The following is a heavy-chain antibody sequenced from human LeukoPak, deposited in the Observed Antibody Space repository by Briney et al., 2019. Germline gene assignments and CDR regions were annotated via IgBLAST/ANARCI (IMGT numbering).Heavy chain of an antibody. CDR1: VYTFTTYD. CDR3: ARGPNKSDGGNSGSAWFDP. J-gene: IGHJ5*02. D-gene: IGHD4-23*01. V-gene: IGHV1-8*01. Sequence: ASVKVSCKASVYTFTTYDINWVRQATGQGLEWMGWMNPNSGNTGYAQKFQGRVTMTRNTSISTAYMELSSLRSEDTAVYYCARGPNKSDGGNSGSAWFDPWGQGTLVTVSS. CDR2: MNPNSGNT.